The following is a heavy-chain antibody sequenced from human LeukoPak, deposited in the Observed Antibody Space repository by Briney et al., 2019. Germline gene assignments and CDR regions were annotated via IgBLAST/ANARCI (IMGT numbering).Heavy chain of an antibody. J-gene: IGHJ4*02. V-gene: IGHV3-23*01. CDR1: GFDFSSYA. CDR2: ISRRDDYT. D-gene: IGHD3-10*01. Sequence: GGSLRLSCAASGFDFSSYAMSWVRQPPGKGLEGVSVISRRDDYTYYADSVKGRFTISRDNSKNTLYLQMNSLRAEDTAVYYCANDYRSGSFHDFWGQGTLVTVSS. CDR3: ANDYRSGSFHDF.